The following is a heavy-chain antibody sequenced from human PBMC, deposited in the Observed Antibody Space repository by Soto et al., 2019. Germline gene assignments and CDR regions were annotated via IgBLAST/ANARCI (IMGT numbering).Heavy chain of an antibody. CDR1: GYTFTTYA. CDR2: INSGNTNT. Sequence: ASVKVSCKASGYTFTTYARHWVRQAPGQRLEWMGWINSGNTNTKYSQKFQGRVTITRDTSASTAYMELSSLRSEDTAVYYCARGIDYDFWSGYYKYFDYLGQGTLVTVSP. V-gene: IGHV1-3*01. D-gene: IGHD3-3*01. CDR3: ARGIDYDFWSGYYKYFDY. J-gene: IGHJ4*02.